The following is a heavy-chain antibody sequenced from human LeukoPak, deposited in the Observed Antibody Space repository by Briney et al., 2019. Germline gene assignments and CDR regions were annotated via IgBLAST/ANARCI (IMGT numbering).Heavy chain of an antibody. Sequence: SETLSLTCTGSGGSISSYYWSWIRQPPGKGLEWIGSIYHSGSTYYNPSLKSRVTISVDTSKNQFSLKVSSVTAADTAVYYCARQRKCIAVAGRCWFDPWGQGTLVTVSS. CDR2: IYHSGST. D-gene: IGHD6-19*01. J-gene: IGHJ5*02. V-gene: IGHV4-59*08. CDR1: GGSISSYY. CDR3: ARQRKCIAVAGRCWFDP.